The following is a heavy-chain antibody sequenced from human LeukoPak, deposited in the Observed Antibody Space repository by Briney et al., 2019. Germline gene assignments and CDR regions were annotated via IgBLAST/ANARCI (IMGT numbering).Heavy chain of an antibody. CDR2: ISAYNGNT. Sequence: ASVKVSCKASGYTFTGYYMHWVRQAPGQGLEWMGWISAYNGNTNYAQKLQGRVTMTTDTSTSTAYMELRSLRSDDTAVYYCARDAVRGGSCYSDYWGQGTLVTVSS. D-gene: IGHD2-15*01. CDR3: ARDAVRGGSCYSDY. V-gene: IGHV1-18*04. J-gene: IGHJ4*02. CDR1: GYTFTGYY.